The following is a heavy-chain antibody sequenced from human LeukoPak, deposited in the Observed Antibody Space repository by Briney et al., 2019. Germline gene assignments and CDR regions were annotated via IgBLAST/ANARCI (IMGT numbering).Heavy chain of an antibody. CDR2: TSYDGSNN. CDR3: ARDIYSSGTLGTFDY. Sequence: GGSLRLSCAASGFTFNSHAMHWVRQAPGKGLEVVAVTSYDGSNNFYTDSVKGRFTISRDNSENTLFLQMNSLRPEDTAVYYCARDIYSSGTLGTFDYWGQGTLITVSS. D-gene: IGHD1-26*01. J-gene: IGHJ4*02. CDR1: GFTFNSHA. V-gene: IGHV3-30-3*01.